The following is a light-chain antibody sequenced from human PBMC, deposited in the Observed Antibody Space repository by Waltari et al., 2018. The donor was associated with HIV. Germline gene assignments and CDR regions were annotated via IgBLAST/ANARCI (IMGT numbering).Light chain of an antibody. V-gene: IGLV2-8*01. J-gene: IGLJ1*01. CDR3: SSYAGSRDV. CDR2: EVS. Sequence: QSALTQPPSASGSPGQSVTISCTGTSSDVGGYNYVSWYQQHPGKAAKLMIDEVSKRPSGVPDRFFGSKSGNTASLTVSGLQAEDEADYYCSSYAGSRDVFGTGTKVTVL. CDR1: SSDVGGYNY.